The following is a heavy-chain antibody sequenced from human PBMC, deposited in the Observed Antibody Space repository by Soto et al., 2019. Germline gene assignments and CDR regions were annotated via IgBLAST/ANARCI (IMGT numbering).Heavy chain of an antibody. J-gene: IGHJ4*02. V-gene: IGHV3-21*01. CDR3: ATRYCTSTNCYSFDY. CDR1: GFTFSTYS. D-gene: IGHD2-2*01. Sequence: GGSLRLSCAASGFTFSTYSTNWVRQAPGKGLEWVSSISSSSSHIFYADSVEGRFTISRDNAKNSLYLQMNSLRAEDTAVYYCATRYCTSTNCYSFDYWGQGTLVTVSS. CDR2: ISSSSSHI.